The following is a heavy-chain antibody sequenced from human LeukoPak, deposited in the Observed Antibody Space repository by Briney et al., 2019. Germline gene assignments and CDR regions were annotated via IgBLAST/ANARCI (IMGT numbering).Heavy chain of an antibody. CDR2: IYYSGST. CDR1: GGSISSGDYY. J-gene: IGHJ5*02. CDR3: ARDRLLSSWFDP. D-gene: IGHD6-6*01. Sequence: SQTLSLTCTVSGGSISSGDYYWSWIRQPPGKGLEWIGYIYYSGSTYYNPSLKSRVTISVDTSKNQFSLKLSSVTAADTAVYYCARDRLLSSWFDPWGQGTLVTVSS. V-gene: IGHV4-30-4*01.